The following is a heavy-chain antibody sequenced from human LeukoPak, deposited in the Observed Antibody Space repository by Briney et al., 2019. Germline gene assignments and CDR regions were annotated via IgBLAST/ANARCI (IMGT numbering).Heavy chain of an antibody. J-gene: IGHJ5*02. CDR3: ARGGTYNDILSFDP. Sequence: PSETLSLTCTVSGGSISYYYWTWIRQSPGKGLEWIGQIYYTGGTYYNASLERRVTISLDTSCIQFSLLMTSVTAADTAVYYCARGGTYNDILSFDPWGQGTLVTVSS. CDR1: GGSISYYY. V-gene: IGHV4-59*01. CDR2: IYYTGGT. D-gene: IGHD3-9*01.